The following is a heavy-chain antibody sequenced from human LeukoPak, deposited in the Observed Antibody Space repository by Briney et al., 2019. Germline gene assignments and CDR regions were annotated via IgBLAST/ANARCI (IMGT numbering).Heavy chain of an antibody. J-gene: IGHJ4*02. V-gene: IGHV4-30-4*01. CDR1: GGSISSGDYY. CDR2: IYYSGST. CDR3: ASPGIAAAGTVNDY. Sequence: SETLSLTCTVSGGSISSGDYYWSWIRQPPGKGLEWIGYIYYSGSTYYNPSLKSRVTISVDTSKNQFSLKLSSVTAADTAVYYCASPGIAAAGTVNDYWGQGTLVTVSS. D-gene: IGHD6-13*01.